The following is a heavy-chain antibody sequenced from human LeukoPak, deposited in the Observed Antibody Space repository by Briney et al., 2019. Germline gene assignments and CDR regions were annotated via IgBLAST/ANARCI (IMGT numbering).Heavy chain of an antibody. D-gene: IGHD3/OR15-3a*01. CDR2: IRGSGETT. V-gene: IGHV3-23*01. CDR3: AKDLSSGTGRGFDY. Sequence: GGSLRLSCVASGFPFSAYAMSWVRQAPGKGLEWVSGIRGSGETTYYAESLKGRFIIQRDHSKNTLYLQMNSLRAEDTALYYCAKDLSSGTGRGFDYWGQGTLVTVSS. CDR1: GFPFSAYA. J-gene: IGHJ4*02.